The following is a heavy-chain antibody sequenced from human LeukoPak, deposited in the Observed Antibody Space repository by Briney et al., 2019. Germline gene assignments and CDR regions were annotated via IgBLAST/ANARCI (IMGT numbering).Heavy chain of an antibody. CDR1: GRTFTSYA. J-gene: IGHJ4*02. Sequence: SVKLSCKPSGRTFTSYAISWGRQSPRQGREWMGRIFTSFATANYAQKFQGRVTITADESTSTAYLELSSLRSEDTAVYYCARESGSYEAYFDYWGQGTLVTVSS. D-gene: IGHD1-26*01. CDR2: IFTSFATA. CDR3: ARESGSYEAYFDY. V-gene: IGHV1-69*13.